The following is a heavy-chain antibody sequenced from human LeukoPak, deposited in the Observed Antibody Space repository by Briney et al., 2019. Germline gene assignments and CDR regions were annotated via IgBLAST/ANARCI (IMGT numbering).Heavy chain of an antibody. Sequence: PSQTLSLTCAVSGGSISSGGYSWSWIRQPPGKGLEWIGYIYHSGSTYCNPSLKSRVTISVDRSKNQLSLKLSSVTAADTAVYYCARVNDAFDIWGQGTMVTVSS. CDR1: GGSISSGGYS. CDR2: IYHSGST. CDR3: ARVNDAFDI. V-gene: IGHV4-30-2*01. J-gene: IGHJ3*02.